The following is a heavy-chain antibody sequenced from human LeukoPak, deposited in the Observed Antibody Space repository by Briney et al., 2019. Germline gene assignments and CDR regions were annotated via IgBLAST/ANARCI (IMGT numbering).Heavy chain of an antibody. Sequence: GASVKVSCKASGYTFTGYYMHWVRQAPGRGLEWVGWISGSNGNTYYAQNFQGRVTMTTGVSTGTAYMDLNNLSFDDTAMYYCARSGRGTYYYFDLWGQGTLVSVSS. J-gene: IGHJ4*02. CDR3: ARSGRGTYYYFDL. CDR2: ISGSNGNT. V-gene: IGHV1-18*04. D-gene: IGHD1-26*01. CDR1: GYTFTGYY.